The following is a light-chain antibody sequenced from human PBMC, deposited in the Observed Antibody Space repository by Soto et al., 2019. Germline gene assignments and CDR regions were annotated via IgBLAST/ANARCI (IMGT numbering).Light chain of an antibody. CDR1: SSDIGVYNY. CDR2: EVS. Sequence: QSALTQPASVSGSPGQSITISCTGTSSDIGVYNYVSWYQQHPGKAPKLVICEVSNRPSGVSSRFSGSKSGNTASLTISGLQAEYEADYYCTSFTTANIRVFGGGTKVSV. J-gene: IGLJ3*02. CDR3: TSFTTANIRV. V-gene: IGLV2-14*01.